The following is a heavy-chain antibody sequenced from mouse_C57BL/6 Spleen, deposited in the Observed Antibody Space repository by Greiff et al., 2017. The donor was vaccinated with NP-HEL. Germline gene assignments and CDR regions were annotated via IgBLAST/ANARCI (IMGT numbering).Heavy chain of an antibody. V-gene: IGHV5-4*01. Sequence: EVHLVESGGGLVKPGGSLKLSCAASGFTFSSYAMSWVRQTPEKRLEWVATISDGGSYTYYPDNVKGRFTISRDNAKNNLYLQMSHLKSEDTAMYYCARDGDSDGSKAMDYWGQGTSVTVSS. D-gene: IGHD3-1*01. CDR1: GFTFSSYA. J-gene: IGHJ4*01. CDR3: ARDGDSDGSKAMDY. CDR2: ISDGGSYT.